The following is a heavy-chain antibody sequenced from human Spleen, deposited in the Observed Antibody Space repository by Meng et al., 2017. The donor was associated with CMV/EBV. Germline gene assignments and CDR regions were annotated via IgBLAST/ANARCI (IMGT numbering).Heavy chain of an antibody. V-gene: IGHV4-4*02. J-gene: IGHJ4*02. CDR2: ISHTGST. CDR3: AREKVYSGYD. Sequence: SETLSFTCAVSGFSFSSSSWWSWVRQPPGKGLEWIGEISHTGSTNYNPSLKSRVTISLDTSKNQFSLKLTSVTAADTAVYYCAREKVYSGYDWGQGTLVTVSS. D-gene: IGHD5-12*01. CDR1: GFSFSSSSW.